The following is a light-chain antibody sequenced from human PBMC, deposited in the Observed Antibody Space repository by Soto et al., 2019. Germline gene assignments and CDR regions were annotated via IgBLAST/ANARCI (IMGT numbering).Light chain of an antibody. J-gene: IGKJ4*01. Sequence: EIVMTQSPATLSVSPGERATLSCRASQSVGSDLAWYHHKPGQAPRLLIYGASTRATGIPVRFSGSVSGTEFTLTISSLQSEDFAVYYCQHYNNRPLTFGGGTKVDIK. CDR2: GAS. V-gene: IGKV3-15*01. CDR3: QHYNNRPLT. CDR1: QSVGSD.